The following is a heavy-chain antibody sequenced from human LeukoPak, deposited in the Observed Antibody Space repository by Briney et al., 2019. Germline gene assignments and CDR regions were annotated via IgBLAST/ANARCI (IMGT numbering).Heavy chain of an antibody. J-gene: IGHJ6*03. V-gene: IGHV4-59*01. CDR3: ARTTFWSGRSPDYHHCYMDV. D-gene: IGHD3-3*01. CDR1: GGSISGYY. CDR2: VHYNGSP. Sequence: SETLSLTCTVSGGSISGYYWSWIWQAPGKGLEWIGYVHYNGSPNYNASLKSRVTISVDASKNQFSLKVSFVSAADTAVYYCARTTFWSGRSPDYHHCYMDVWGKGTTVTVSS.